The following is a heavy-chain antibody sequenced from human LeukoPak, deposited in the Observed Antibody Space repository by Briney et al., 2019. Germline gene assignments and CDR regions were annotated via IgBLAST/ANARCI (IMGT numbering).Heavy chain of an antibody. J-gene: IGHJ6*02. V-gene: IGHV4-4*07. D-gene: IGHD2-2*01. CDR1: GGSISSYY. CDR2: IYTSGST. Sequence: SETLSLTCTVSGGSISSYYWSWIRQPAGKGLEWIGRIYTSGSTNYNPSLKSRVTMSVDTSRNQFSLKLSSVTAADTAVYYCAREQIVVVPAATQYYYYGMDVWGQGTTVTVSS. CDR3: AREQIVVVPAATQYYYYGMDV.